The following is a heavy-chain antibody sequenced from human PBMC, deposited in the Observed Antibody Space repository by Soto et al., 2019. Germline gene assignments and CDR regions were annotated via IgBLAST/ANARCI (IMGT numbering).Heavy chain of an antibody. CDR1: GGSFSGYY. J-gene: IGHJ4*02. V-gene: IGHV4-34*01. CDR3: ARGRKGGRAGLQVDY. D-gene: IGHD1-26*01. CDR2: INHSGST. Sequence: QVQLQQWGAGLLKPSETLSLTCAVYGGSFSGYYWSWIRQPPGKGLEWIGEINHSGSTNYNPSLKSRVTISVDTSKNQFPRKLSSVTAADTAVYYCARGRKGGRAGLQVDYWCQGTMVTVSS.